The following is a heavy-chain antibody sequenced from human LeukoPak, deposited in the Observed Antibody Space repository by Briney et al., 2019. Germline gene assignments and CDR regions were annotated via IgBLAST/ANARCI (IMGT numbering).Heavy chain of an antibody. CDR2: ISSSSSHI. Sequence: PGGSLRLSCAASGFTFSSYSMNWVRQAPGKGLEWVSSISSSSSHIYYADSVKGRFTISRDNAKNSLYLQMNSLRAEDTAVYYCARDGVSGWYGGTFDYWGQGTLVTVSS. D-gene: IGHD6-19*01. CDR1: GFTFSSYS. V-gene: IGHV3-21*01. J-gene: IGHJ4*02. CDR3: ARDGVSGWYGGTFDY.